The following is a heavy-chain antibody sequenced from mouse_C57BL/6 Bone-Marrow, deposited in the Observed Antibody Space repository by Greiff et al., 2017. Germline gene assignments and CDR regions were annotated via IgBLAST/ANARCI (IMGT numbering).Heavy chain of an antibody. D-gene: IGHD1-1*01. CDR2: IYPGDGDT. V-gene: IGHV1-82*01. CDR3: ARDYYVSSYNFDY. CDR1: GYAFSSSW. J-gene: IGHJ2*01. Sequence: QVQLQQSGPELVKPGASVKISCKASGYAFSSSWMNWVKQRPGKGLACIGRIYPGDGDTNYNGKFKGKATLTADKSSSTAYMQLSSLTSEDSAVYFCARDYYVSSYNFDYWGQVTTLTVSS.